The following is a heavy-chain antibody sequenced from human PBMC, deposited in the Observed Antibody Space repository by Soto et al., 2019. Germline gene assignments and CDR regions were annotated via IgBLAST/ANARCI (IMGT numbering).Heavy chain of an antibody. J-gene: IGHJ4*02. D-gene: IGHD3-10*01. Sequence: SETLSLTCAVSGGSISSSDWWSWVRQPPGKGLGWIGEIYHSGSTNYNPSLKSRVTISVDKSKNQFSLKLSSVTAADTAVYYCARVKASGVNFDYWGQRTLVTVSS. CDR2: IYHSGST. V-gene: IGHV4-4*02. CDR1: GGSISSSDW. CDR3: ARVKASGVNFDY.